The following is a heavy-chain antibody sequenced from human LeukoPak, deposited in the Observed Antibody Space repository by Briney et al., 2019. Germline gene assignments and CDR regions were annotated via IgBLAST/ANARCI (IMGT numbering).Heavy chain of an antibody. J-gene: IGHJ4*02. CDR2: SSSSGSTI. CDR3: ARRRDFIDY. V-gene: IGHV3-11*01. CDR1: GFTLSDYY. Sequence: AGGSLRLSCAASGFTLSDYYMSWIRQAPGKGLGGVSYSSSSGSTIYYADSVKGRFVISRDNAKNSLSLTMNSLRAEDTAVYYCARRRDFIDYWGQGTLVTVSS. D-gene: IGHD3/OR15-3a*01.